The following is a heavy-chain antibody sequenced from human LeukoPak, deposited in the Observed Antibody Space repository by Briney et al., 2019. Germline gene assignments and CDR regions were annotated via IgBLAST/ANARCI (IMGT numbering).Heavy chain of an antibody. CDR1: GFTFSSYA. CDR3: AKAGIVATIILDY. J-gene: IGHJ4*02. D-gene: IGHD5-12*01. V-gene: IGHV3-23*01. CDR2: VSGSGGST. Sequence: GGSLRLSCAASGFTFSSYAMSWVRQAPGKGLEWVSAVSGSGGSTYYADSVKGRFTISRDNSKNTLYLQMNSLRAEDTAVYYCAKAGIVATIILDYWGQETLVAVSS.